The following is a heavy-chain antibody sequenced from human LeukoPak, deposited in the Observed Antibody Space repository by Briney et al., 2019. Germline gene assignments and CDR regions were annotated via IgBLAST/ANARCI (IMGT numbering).Heavy chain of an antibody. Sequence: GGSLRLSCAASGFTFSTYWMHWVRQAPGKGLAWVARINPNSRIITYADSVKGRFTISRDNAKNTVYLQMNSLLAEDTAVYYYVRDLVLVDTPGDDFDYWGQGTLVTVSS. CDR2: INPNSRII. J-gene: IGHJ4*02. D-gene: IGHD2-8*02. V-gene: IGHV3-74*03. CDR1: GFTFSTYW. CDR3: VRDLVLVDTPGDDFDY.